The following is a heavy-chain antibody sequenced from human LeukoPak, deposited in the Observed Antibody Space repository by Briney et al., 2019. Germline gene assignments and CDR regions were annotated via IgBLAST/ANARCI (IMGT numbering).Heavy chain of an antibody. J-gene: IGHJ6*03. CDR3: ARVFGHGRDYYYYQMDV. CDR2: IYHTGST. D-gene: IGHD3-3*01. Sequence: SETLSLTCTVSGYSISSGYYWGWIRQPPGKGLEWIGTIYHTGSTYHNPSLKSRVTISVDKSKNQFSLKLSSVTAADTAVYYCARVFGHGRDYYYYQMDVWGKGTTVTVSS. V-gene: IGHV4-38-2*02. CDR1: GYSISSGYY.